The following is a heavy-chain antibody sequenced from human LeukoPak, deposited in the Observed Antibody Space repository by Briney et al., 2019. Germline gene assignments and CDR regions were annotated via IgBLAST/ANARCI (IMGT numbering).Heavy chain of an antibody. CDR3: ARGSVRGVKHYYYYYMDV. J-gene: IGHJ6*03. D-gene: IGHD3-10*01. CDR2: ISAYNGNT. CDR1: GYTFTSYG. Sequence: SVKVSCKASGYTFTSYGISWVRQAPGQGLEWMGWISAYNGNTNYAQKLQGRVTMTTDTSTSTAYMELRSLRSDDTAVYYCARGSVRGVKHYYYYYMDVWGKGTTVTVSS. V-gene: IGHV1-18*01.